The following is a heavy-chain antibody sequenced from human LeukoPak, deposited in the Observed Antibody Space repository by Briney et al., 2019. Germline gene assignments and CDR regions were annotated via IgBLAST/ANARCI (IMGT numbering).Heavy chain of an antibody. CDR3: ARGKMRTLALAEYLQD. J-gene: IGHJ1*01. CDR2: TSYDGSKI. CDR1: GFNFNVYA. V-gene: IGHV3-30*04. Sequence: GGSLRLSCEASGFNFNVYAMHWVRQAPGKGLEWVAATSYDGSKIYYSNSVQGRFTISRDNSKNTLYLQMNSLTTDDTAVYYCARGKMRTLALAEYLQDWGQGTLVTVSS.